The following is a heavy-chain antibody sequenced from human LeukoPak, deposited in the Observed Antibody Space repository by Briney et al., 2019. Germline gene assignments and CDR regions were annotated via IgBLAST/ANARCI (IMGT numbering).Heavy chain of an antibody. V-gene: IGHV3-21*01. CDR2: ISTSSSYR. Sequence: GGSLRLSCAASGFTFSRNSMNWVRQAPGKGLEWVSSISTSSSYRYYADSVKGRFTISRDNAKNSLYLQMNSLRAEDTAVYYCARDRIMVRGVITAFDYWGQGTLVTVSS. D-gene: IGHD3-10*01. J-gene: IGHJ4*02. CDR3: ARDRIMVRGVITAFDY. CDR1: GFTFSRNS.